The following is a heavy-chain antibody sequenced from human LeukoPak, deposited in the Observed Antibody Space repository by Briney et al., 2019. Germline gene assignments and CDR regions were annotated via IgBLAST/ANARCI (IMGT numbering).Heavy chain of an antibody. CDR2: ISGSGGST. D-gene: IGHD4-23*01. V-gene: IGHV3-23*01. J-gene: IGHJ4*02. CDR1: GFTFSSYA. CDR3: VKGPRPVTSVAHTVEN. Sequence: GGSLRLSCAASGFTFSSYAMSWVRQAPGKGLEWVSAISGSGGSTYYADSVKGRFTISRDNSKNSLYLQMNTVRAEDTAVYYCVKGPRPVTSVAHTVENWGQGTLVTVSS.